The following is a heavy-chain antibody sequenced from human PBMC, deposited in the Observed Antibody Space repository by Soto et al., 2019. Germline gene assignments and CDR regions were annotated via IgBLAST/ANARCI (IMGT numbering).Heavy chain of an antibody. D-gene: IGHD2-15*01. V-gene: IGHV3-15*07. CDR2: IKSKTDGGTP. Sequence: GGSLRLSCAASGFTFSNAWINWVRQAPGKGQEWVGRIKSKTDGGTPDYAAPVKGRFAISRDDSKNTLYLQMNSLKTEDTVVYYCTTDCSGGSCYYYYGMDVWGQGTTVTVSS. J-gene: IGHJ6*01. CDR3: TTDCSGGSCYYYYGMDV. CDR1: GFTFSNAW.